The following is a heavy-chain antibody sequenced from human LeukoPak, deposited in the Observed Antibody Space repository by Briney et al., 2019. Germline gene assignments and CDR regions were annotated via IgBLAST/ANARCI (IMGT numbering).Heavy chain of an antibody. CDR1: GGSVSSGSYY. CDR3: AREQTSYYDILTGYRYFDY. CDR2: IYYSGST. D-gene: IGHD3-9*01. V-gene: IGHV4-61*01. Sequence: SETLSLTCTVSGGSVSSGSYYWSWIRQPPGKGLEGIGYIYYSGSTNYNPSLKSRVTISVDTSKNQCSLKLSSVTAADTAVYYCAREQTSYYDILTGYRYFDYWGQGTLVTVSS. J-gene: IGHJ4*02.